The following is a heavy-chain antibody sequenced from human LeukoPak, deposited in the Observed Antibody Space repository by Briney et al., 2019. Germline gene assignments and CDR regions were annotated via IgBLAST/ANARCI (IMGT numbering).Heavy chain of an antibody. CDR1: GGTFSSYA. CDR2: IIRILGGLT. Sequence: GASVKVSCRASGGTFSSYAISWVRQAPGQGLEWMGRIIRILGGLTNFAQRFQGRVTITAERSTTTVYMELSSLRSEDTAVYYCARSPSYHPDDDAFDIWGQGTMVTVSS. J-gene: IGHJ3*02. V-gene: IGHV1-69*04. CDR3: ARSPSYHPDDDAFDI. D-gene: IGHD1-14*01.